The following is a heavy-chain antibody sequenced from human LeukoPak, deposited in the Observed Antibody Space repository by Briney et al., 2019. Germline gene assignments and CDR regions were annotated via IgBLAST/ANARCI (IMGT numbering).Heavy chain of an antibody. D-gene: IGHD3-16*01. J-gene: IGHJ4*02. CDR1: GFTFSSYS. CDR3: ARDHYDYVWGSPGSFDY. Sequence: GRSLRLSCAASGFTFSSYSMHWVRQAPGKGLEWVGGIRNDGSNQYYADSVKGQFTISRDNSKNTLYLQMNSLRAEDTAVYYCARDHYDYVWGSPGSFDYWGQGTLVTVSS. V-gene: IGHV3-30*04. CDR2: IRNDGSNQ.